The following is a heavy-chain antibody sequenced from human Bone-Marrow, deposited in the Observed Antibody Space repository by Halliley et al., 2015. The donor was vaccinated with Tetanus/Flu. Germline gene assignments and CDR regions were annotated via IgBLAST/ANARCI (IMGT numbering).Heavy chain of an antibody. D-gene: IGHD4-17*01. CDR1: GGSFSGCC. J-gene: IGHJ3*02. CDR3: ARDRDYGEEWWAFDI. Sequence: LRLSCAVSGGSFSGCCWSWIRQPPGKGLEWIGEINHSGTTHYNPSLKSRVTISVDTSKNQFSLKLNSVTAADTAVYYCARDRDYGEEWWAFDIWGQGTMVTVSS. V-gene: IGHV4-34*01. CDR2: INHSGTT.